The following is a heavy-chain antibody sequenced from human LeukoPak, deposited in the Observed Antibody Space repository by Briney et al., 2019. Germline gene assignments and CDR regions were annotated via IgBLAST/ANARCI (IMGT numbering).Heavy chain of an antibody. J-gene: IGHJ4*02. CDR3: ARDGPAQMVDFDY. CDR1: GYTFSGTGWY. V-gene: IGHV1-2*02. D-gene: IGHD3-10*01. Sequence: ASVKVSCKASGYTFSGTGWYLYWLRQAPGQGLECMGWIYPYTVYTHYAQKFQVSVGMTRDTSISTAYMKLSRLRPDDKAVYYCARDGPAQMVDFDYWGQGTLVTVSS. CDR2: IYPYTVYT.